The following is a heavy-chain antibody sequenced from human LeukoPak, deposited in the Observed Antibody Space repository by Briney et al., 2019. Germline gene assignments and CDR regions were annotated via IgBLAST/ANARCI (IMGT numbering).Heavy chain of an antibody. Sequence: GGSLRLSCVASGFTFSNYWMHWVRQPPGKGLVWVSRIYVDGRTTNYADSVKGRFTISRDNAKNTVYLEMNSLSVEDTATYYCIRDFRSADLWGQGTMVTVTS. CDR2: IYVDGRTT. V-gene: IGHV3-74*01. CDR3: IRDFRSADL. J-gene: IGHJ5*02. CDR1: GFTFSNYW.